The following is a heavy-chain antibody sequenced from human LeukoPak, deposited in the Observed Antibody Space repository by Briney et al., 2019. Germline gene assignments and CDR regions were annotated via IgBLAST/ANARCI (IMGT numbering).Heavy chain of an antibody. D-gene: IGHD3-10*01. CDR3: AKELTAVVRGAFDF. Sequence: ASVKVSCKASGYSFPSYGIGWVRQAPGQGLEWMGWISPNNGNTNYAQKFQGRVTVTTGTSTSTAYMELRSLRSDDTAMFYCAKELTAVVRGAFDFWGQGTLVTVSS. J-gene: IGHJ4*02. CDR1: GYSFPSYG. CDR2: ISPNNGNT. V-gene: IGHV1-18*01.